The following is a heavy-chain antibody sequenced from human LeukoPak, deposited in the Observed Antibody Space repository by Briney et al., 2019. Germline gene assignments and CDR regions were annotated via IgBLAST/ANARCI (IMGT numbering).Heavy chain of an antibody. CDR3: ARGKVGATPYYFDY. V-gene: IGHV1-8*03. Sequence: ASVKVSCKASGYTFTSYDINWVQQATGQGLEWMGWMNPNSGNTGYAQKFQGRVTITRNTSISTAYMELSSLRSEDTAVYYCARGKVGATPYYFDYWGQGTLVTVSS. D-gene: IGHD1-26*01. CDR2: MNPNSGNT. CDR1: GYTFTSYD. J-gene: IGHJ4*02.